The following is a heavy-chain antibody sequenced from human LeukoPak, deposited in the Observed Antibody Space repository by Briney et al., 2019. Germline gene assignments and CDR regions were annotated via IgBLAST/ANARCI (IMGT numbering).Heavy chain of an antibody. D-gene: IGHD6-13*01. CDR2: INPSGGST. CDR1: GYTFTSYY. V-gene: IGHV1-46*01. Sequence: ASVKVSCKASGYTFTSYYMHWVRQAPGQGLEWMGIINPSGGSTSYAQKFQGRVTMTRDTSTSTVYMELSSLRSEDTAVYYCARDLRPRWAVAAAGTDQHWGQGTLVTVSS. CDR3: ARDLRPRWAVAAAGTDQH. J-gene: IGHJ1*01.